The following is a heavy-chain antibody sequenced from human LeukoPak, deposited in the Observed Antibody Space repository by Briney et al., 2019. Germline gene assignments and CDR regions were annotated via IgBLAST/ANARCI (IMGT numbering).Heavy chain of an antibody. CDR2: FDPEDGET. V-gene: IGHV1-24*01. D-gene: IGHD6-13*01. Sequence: ASVKVSCKVSGYTLTELSMHWVRQAPGKGLEWMGGFDPEDGETIYAQKFQGRVTMTEDTSTDTAYMGLSSLRSEDTAVYYCATELSSSWYFDYWGQGTLVTVSS. J-gene: IGHJ4*02. CDR3: ATELSSSWYFDY. CDR1: GYTLTELS.